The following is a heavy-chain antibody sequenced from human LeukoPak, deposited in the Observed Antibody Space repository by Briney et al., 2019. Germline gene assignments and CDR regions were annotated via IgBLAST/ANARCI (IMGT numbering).Heavy chain of an antibody. V-gene: IGHV3-9*01. CDR1: GFTFDDYA. CDR2: ISWNSGGI. J-gene: IGHJ6*02. Sequence: GGSLRLSCAASGFTFDDYAMHWVRQAPGKGLEWVSGISWNSGGIDYADSVKGRFTISRDNAKNSLYLQMNSLRPEDTALYYCAKDRHNYYYYGMDVWGQGTTVTVSS. CDR3: AKDRHNYYYYGMDV.